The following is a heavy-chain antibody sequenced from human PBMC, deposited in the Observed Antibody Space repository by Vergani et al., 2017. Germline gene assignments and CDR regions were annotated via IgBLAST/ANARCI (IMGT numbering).Heavy chain of an antibody. V-gene: IGHV2-5*04. CDR2: IDWNDDQ. CDR1: GFSLNTRGVS. CDR3: VYRKTECGTTGCFYPFYYYDYLDV. D-gene: IGHD1-7*01. J-gene: IGHJ6*03. Sequence: QITLKESGPTLVKPTQTLTLTCTFSGFSLNTRGVSVAWIRQPPGKALDWLAVIDWNDDQHYSPSLNNRVTITKDTSKNQVVLTMTNMDYVDTGTYYCVYRKTECGTTGCFYPFYYYDYLDVWGKGTTVTVSS.